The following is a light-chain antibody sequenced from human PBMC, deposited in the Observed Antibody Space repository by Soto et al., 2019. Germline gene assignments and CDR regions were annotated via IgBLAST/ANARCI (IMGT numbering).Light chain of an antibody. J-gene: IGLJ2*01. V-gene: IGLV2-14*03. CDR2: DVI. Sequence: QSALTQPASVSGSPGQSITISCTGTSSDDGGYNYVSWYQQHPGKAPKLMIYDVINRPSGVSNRFSGSKSGNSASLTISGLQAVDEADYYCSSYTSSSTYVVFGGGTKLTVL. CDR3: SSYTSSSTYVV. CDR1: SSDDGGYNY.